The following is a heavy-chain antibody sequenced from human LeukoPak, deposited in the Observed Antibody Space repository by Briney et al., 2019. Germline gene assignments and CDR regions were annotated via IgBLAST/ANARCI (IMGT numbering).Heavy chain of an antibody. CDR3: ARTVVTAHQDY. CDR2: IYYSGST. D-gene: IGHD2-21*02. V-gene: IGHV4-31*11. Sequence: SETLSLTCAVYGGSFSGYYWSWIRQHPGKGLEWIGYIYYSGSTYYNPSLKSRVTISVDTSKNQFSLKLSSVTAADTAVYYCARTVVTAHQDYWGQGTLVTVSS. J-gene: IGHJ4*02. CDR1: GGSFSGYY.